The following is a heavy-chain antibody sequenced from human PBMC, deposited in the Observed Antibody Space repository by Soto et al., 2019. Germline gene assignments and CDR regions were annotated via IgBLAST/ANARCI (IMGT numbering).Heavy chain of an antibody. CDR2: ISYDGSNK. V-gene: IGHV3-30*03. CDR1: GFTFSSYG. Sequence: GGSLRLSCAASGFTFSSYGMHWVRQAPGKGLEWVAVISYDGSNKYYADSVKGRFTISRDNSKNTLYLQMNSLRAEDTAVYYCAIVNYYDSSGLYDWGQGTLVTGLL. J-gene: IGHJ4*02. D-gene: IGHD3-22*01. CDR3: AIVNYYDSSGLYD.